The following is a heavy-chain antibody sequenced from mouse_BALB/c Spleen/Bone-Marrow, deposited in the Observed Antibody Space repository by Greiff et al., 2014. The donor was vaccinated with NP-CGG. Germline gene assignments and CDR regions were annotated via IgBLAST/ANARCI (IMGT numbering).Heavy chain of an antibody. CDR2: IGTYYGDA. CDR1: GYTFTDYA. V-gene: IGHV1S137*01. Sequence: VKLMESGAELVRPGVSVKISCKGSGYTFTDYAMHWVKQSHAKSLEWIGVIGTYYGDATCNQKFKTKATMTVDKSSSTAYMELARLTSEDSALYYCAREGPWFAFWGQGTLVTVSA. J-gene: IGHJ3*01. CDR3: AREGPWFAF.